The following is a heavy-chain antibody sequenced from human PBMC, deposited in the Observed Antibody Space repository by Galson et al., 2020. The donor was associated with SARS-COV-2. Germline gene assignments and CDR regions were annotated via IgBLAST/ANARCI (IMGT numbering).Heavy chain of an antibody. CDR3: AKTGGSFYVSSVFYVFAY. D-gene: IGHD3-22*01. CDR2: ISGSGGTT. CDR1: GFTFSNYA. Sequence: TGGSLRLSCAASGFTFSNYAISWVRQAPGKGLEWVSTISGSGGTTFYADSVKGRFTISRDYSKNTLYLQMDSLRAEDTAVYYCAKTGGSFYVSSVFYVFAYWGQGTLVTVSS. V-gene: IGHV3-23*01. J-gene: IGHJ4*02.